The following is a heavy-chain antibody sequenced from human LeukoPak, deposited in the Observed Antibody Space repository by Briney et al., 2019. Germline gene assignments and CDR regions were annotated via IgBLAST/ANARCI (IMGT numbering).Heavy chain of an antibody. D-gene: IGHD2-21*02. CDR3: ARDHIRGDSYFDY. V-gene: IGHV3-7*01. Sequence: PGGSLRPSCAASGFTFSSYWMSWVRQAPGKGLECVANINQDGSKVYYVDSVKGRFTISRDNAKNSLYLQMNSLRAEDTAVYYCARDHIRGDSYFDYWGQGTLVTVSS. CDR1: GFTFSSYW. CDR2: INQDGSKV. J-gene: IGHJ4*02.